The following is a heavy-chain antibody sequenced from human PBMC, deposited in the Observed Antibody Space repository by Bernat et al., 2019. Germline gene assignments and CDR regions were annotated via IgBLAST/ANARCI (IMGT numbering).Heavy chain of an antibody. CDR1: GFTFIDYY. D-gene: IGHD3-16*01. CDR3: ARAGVMTNTVLGY. CDR2: ISSSGSTI. Sequence: QVQLVESGGGLVKPGGSLRLSCAASGFTFIDYYMTWIRQAPGKGLECVSYISSSGSTIYYADSVKGRFTISRDNAKNSLYLQMNSLRAKDTALYYCARAGVMTNTVLGYWGQGTLVTVSS. J-gene: IGHJ4*02. V-gene: IGHV3-11*01.